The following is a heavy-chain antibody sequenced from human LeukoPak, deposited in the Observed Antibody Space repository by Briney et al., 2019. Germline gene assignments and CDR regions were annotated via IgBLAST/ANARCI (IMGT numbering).Heavy chain of an antibody. J-gene: IGHJ6*03. CDR2: IYTSGST. Sequence: SETLSLTCIVSGGSISSGTYSLTWIRQPAGKGLEWIGRIYTSGSTNYNPSLKSRVTISVDTSKNQFSLKLSSVTAADTAVYYCARGRGRGYDFWSGYLNYYYYMDVWGKGTTVTVSS. CDR1: GGSISSGTYS. CDR3: ARGRGRGYDFWSGYLNYYYYMDV. V-gene: IGHV4-61*02. D-gene: IGHD3-3*01.